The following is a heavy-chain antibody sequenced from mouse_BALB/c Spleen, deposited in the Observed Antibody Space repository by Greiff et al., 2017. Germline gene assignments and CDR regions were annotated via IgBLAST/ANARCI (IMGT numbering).Heavy chain of an antibody. CDR1: GYTFTSYW. Sequence: QVQLKQPGAELVKPGASVKLSCKASGYTFTSYWMHWVKQRPGQGLEWIGEINPSNGRTNYNEKFKSKATLTVDKSSSTAYMQLSSLTSEDSAVYYCARLRAMDYWGQGTSVTVSS. CDR2: INPSNGRT. V-gene: IGHV1S81*02. CDR3: ARLRAMDY. J-gene: IGHJ4*01.